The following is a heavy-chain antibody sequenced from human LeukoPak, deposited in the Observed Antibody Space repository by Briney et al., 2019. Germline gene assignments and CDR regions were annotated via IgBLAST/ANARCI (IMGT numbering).Heavy chain of an antibody. V-gene: IGHV3-7*04. Sequence: GGSLRLSCAASVFTFSRYWMSWVRQAPGKGLEWVANIKQDGSDKYYVASVKGRFTISRDNAKNSLYLQMNSLRAEDTAVYYCARDPYDSSWGLCYFDYWGQGNLGTVSS. CDR2: IKQDGSDK. D-gene: IGHD3-22*01. CDR3: ARDPYDSSWGLCYFDY. J-gene: IGHJ4*02. CDR1: VFTFSRYW.